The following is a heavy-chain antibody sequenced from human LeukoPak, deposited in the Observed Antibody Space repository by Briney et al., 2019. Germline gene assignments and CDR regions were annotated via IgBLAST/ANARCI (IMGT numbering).Heavy chain of an antibody. CDR1: GGSFSGYY. CDR3: ARDPHDSSGYYSVVYFDF. CDR2: INHSGSI. D-gene: IGHD3-22*01. J-gene: IGHJ4*02. Sequence: PSETLSLTCAVYGGSFSGYYWTWIRQPPGKGLEWIGEINHSGSINYNPSLRSRVTMSVDTSKNQFSLKLSSVTAADTAVYYCARDPHDSSGYYSVVYFDFWGQGTLVTVSS. V-gene: IGHV4-34*01.